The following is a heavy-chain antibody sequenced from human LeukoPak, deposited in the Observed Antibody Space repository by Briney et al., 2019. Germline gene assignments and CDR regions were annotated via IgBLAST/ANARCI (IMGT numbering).Heavy chain of an antibody. CDR1: GDSVSNNIAT. J-gene: IGHJ4*02. D-gene: IGHD3-9*01. Sequence: PSQTLSLTCAVSGDSVSNNIATWNWIRQSPSRGLEWLGRTYYRSKWDSDYALSVKCRITIKADTSKNQFSLHLSSVTPEDTAVYYCARDDDGWLWAFELWGQGTPVIVSS. V-gene: IGHV6-1*01. CDR3: ARDDDGWLWAFEL. CDR2: TYYRSKWDS.